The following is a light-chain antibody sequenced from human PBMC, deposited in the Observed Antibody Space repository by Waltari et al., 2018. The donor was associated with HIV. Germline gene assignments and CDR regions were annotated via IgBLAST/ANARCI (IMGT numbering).Light chain of an antibody. CDR3: SSYGGVASYLI. CDR2: DVN. J-gene: IGLJ2*01. Sequence: HSALTQPRSVSGSPGQSVTISCTGTSREIGAYDYVSWFQKFPGRAPKLLIFDVNKRPSGVPDRFSGFKSGDTASLTISGLQPDDESDYFCSSYGGVASYLIFGGGTTLTVL. V-gene: IGLV2-11*01. CDR1: SREIGAYDY.